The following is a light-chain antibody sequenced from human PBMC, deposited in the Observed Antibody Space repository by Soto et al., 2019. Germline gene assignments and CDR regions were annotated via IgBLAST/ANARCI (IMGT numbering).Light chain of an antibody. CDR1: QSISSW. J-gene: IGKJ1*01. CDR2: HAS. V-gene: IGKV1-5*01. CDR3: QQYNSYS. Sequence: DIQMTQSPSTLSASVGDRGTITCRASQSISSWLAWYQQKPGKAPKLLIYHASTLESGVPSRFSGSGSGTEFTPTISSLQPDDFATYYCQQYNSYSFGQGTK.